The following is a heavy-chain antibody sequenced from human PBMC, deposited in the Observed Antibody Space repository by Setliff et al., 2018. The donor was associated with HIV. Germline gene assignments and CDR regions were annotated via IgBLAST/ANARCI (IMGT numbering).Heavy chain of an antibody. J-gene: IGHJ4*02. CDR3: VRGGGEHYSLFSGYYTPWGDF. CDR2: IYTSGST. V-gene: IGHV4-4*07. Sequence: PSETLSLTCTVSGGSISSYYWSWIRQPAGKGLEWIGRIYTSGSTNYNPSLKSRVTMSVDTSKNQFPLKLSSVTAADTAIYYCVRGGGEHYSLFSGYYTPWGDFWGQGTLVTVSS. CDR1: GGSISSYY. D-gene: IGHD3-3*01.